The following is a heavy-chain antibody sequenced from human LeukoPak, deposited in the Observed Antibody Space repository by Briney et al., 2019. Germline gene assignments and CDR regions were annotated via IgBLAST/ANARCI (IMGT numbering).Heavy chain of an antibody. J-gene: IGHJ4*02. D-gene: IGHD3-22*01. V-gene: IGHV4-59*08. CDR2: IYYSGST. Sequence: SETLSLTCTVSGVSISSYYWSWIRQPPGKGLEWIGNIYYSGSTKYNPSLKSRVTISVDTSKNHFSLKLSSVTAADAAVYYCARHGNYYDSSGYNYYFDYWGQGTLGTVSS. CDR3: ARHGNYYDSSGYNYYFDY. CDR1: GVSISSYY.